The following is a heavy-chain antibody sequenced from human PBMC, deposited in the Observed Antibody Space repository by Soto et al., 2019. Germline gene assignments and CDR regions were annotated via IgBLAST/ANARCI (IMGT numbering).Heavy chain of an antibody. CDR1: GFTFSSYG. Sequence: GGSLRLSCAASGFTFSSYGMHWVRQAPGKGLEWVAVIWYDGSNKYYADSVKGRFTISRDNSKNTLYLQMNSLRAEDTAVYYCARDAGIAAAGTIPDYWGQGTLVTVSS. J-gene: IGHJ4*02. CDR3: ARDAGIAAAGTIPDY. CDR2: IWYDGSNK. D-gene: IGHD6-13*01. V-gene: IGHV3-33*01.